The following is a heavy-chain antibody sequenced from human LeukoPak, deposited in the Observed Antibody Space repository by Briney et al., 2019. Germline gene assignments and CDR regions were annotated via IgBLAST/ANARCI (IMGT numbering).Heavy chain of an antibody. V-gene: IGHV4-39*01. CDR3: ARLVQQLFYYYYMDV. CDR2: IYYSGST. D-gene: IGHD6-13*01. J-gene: IGHJ6*03. CDR1: GGSISSGDYY. Sequence: PSQTLSLTCTVSGGSISSGDYYWSWIRQPPGKGLEWIGSIYYSGSTYYNPSLKSRVTISVDTSKNQFSLKLSSVTAADTAVYYCARLVQQLFYYYYMDVWGKGTTVTVSS.